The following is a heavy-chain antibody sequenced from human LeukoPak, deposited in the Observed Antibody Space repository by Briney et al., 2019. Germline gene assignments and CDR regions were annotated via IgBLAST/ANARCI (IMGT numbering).Heavy chain of an antibody. CDR3: AELGITMIGGV. V-gene: IGHV3-23*01. CDR1: GFTFSSYG. J-gene: IGHJ6*04. CDR2: ISGSGGST. D-gene: IGHD3-10*02. Sequence: GGSLRLSCAASGFTFSSYGMSWVRQAPGKGLEWVSAISGSGGSTYYADSVKGRFTISRDNSKNTLYLQINRLRAEDTAVYYCAELGITMIGGVWGKGTTVTISS.